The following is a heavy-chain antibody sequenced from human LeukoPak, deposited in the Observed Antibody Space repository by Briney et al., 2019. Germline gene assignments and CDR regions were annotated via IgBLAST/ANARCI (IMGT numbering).Heavy chain of an antibody. V-gene: IGHV1-18*01. CDR3: ARDPSDCSSTSCHAAFDI. Sequence: ASVKVSCKASGYTFSNYGISWVRQAPGRGLQWMGWISTYNGETNYAQKLQGRVTMTTDTSTSTAYMELRSLRFDDAAVYYCARDPSDCSSTSCHAAFDIWGQGTMVTVSS. D-gene: IGHD2-2*01. CDR2: ISTYNGET. CDR1: GYTFSNYG. J-gene: IGHJ3*02.